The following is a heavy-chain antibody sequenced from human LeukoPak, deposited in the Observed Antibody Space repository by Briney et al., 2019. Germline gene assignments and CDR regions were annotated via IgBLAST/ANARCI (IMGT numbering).Heavy chain of an antibody. Sequence: GGSLRLSCKVPGFTFGVYAMSWSAQAPGKGREGVGFIRSKAYGGTTEYAASVKGRFTISRDDSKSIAYLQMNSLKTEDTAVYYCTRVIVGANIRFDPWGQGTLVTVSS. CDR3: TRVIVGANIRFDP. CDR2: IRSKAYGGTT. D-gene: IGHD1-26*01. J-gene: IGHJ5*02. V-gene: IGHV3-49*03. CDR1: GFTFGVYA.